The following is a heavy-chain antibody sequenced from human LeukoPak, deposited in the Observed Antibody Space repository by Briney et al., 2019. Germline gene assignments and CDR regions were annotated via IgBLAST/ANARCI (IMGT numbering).Heavy chain of an antibody. CDR2: IYYSGST. CDR3: ARAIPAAYYFDY. Sequence: SETVSLTCTVSGGTISSYDCRWIRHPPGKGLEWIGCIYYSGSTYYNPSLKSRVTISVDTSKNQFSLKLSSVTAADTAVYYCARAIPAAYYFDYWGQGTLVTVSS. V-gene: IGHV4-59*12. D-gene: IGHD2-2*01. J-gene: IGHJ4*02. CDR1: GGTISSYD.